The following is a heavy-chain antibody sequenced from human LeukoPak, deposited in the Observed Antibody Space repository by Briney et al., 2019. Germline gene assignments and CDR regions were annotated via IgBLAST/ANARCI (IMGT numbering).Heavy chain of an antibody. D-gene: IGHD6-13*01. Sequence: HPGGSLRLSWAAAGFTFSNFVMSWVRQAPGKGLEWGSYIDGGGSRTNYADSVKGRFTISRDNSKNTLYLQMNSLRAEDTAIYYCAKENWYLYNNNWYKTWFDPWGQGTLVTVSS. CDR3: AKENWYLYNNNWYKTWFDP. V-gene: IGHV3-23*01. CDR1: GFTFSNFV. CDR2: IDGGGSRT. J-gene: IGHJ5*02.